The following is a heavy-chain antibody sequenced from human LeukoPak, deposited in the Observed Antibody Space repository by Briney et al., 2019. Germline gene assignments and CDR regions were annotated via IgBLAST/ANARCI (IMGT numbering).Heavy chain of an antibody. J-gene: IGHJ4*02. V-gene: IGHV2-5*01. Sequence: RDSGATLVNPTQTLTLTCTFPSFFLSTSAVGVSWIRHPPRKALEWLVLLYLYDDELYSPSLKSRLTITKDTSKNQVVLTMTNTDPVDTATYFCAHRVVGRTFDHWGQGTLVTVSS. D-gene: IGHD1-26*01. CDR3: AHRVVGRTFDH. CDR2: LYLYDDE. CDR1: SFFLSTSAVG.